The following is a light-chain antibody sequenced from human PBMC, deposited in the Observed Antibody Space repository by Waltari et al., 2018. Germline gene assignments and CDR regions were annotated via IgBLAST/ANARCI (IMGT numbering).Light chain of an antibody. V-gene: IGKV4-1*01. CDR3: QQYYSAPIA. Sequence: DIVMTQSPDSLAVSLGERATINCKSSQSLLHSVTNSDYLAWYQQKPGQPPKLLIYWASIRESGVPDRFSGSGSGTDFTLTISSLQAEDVAVYYCQQYYSAPIAFGQGTRLEIK. CDR1: QSLLHSVTNSDY. J-gene: IGKJ5*01. CDR2: WAS.